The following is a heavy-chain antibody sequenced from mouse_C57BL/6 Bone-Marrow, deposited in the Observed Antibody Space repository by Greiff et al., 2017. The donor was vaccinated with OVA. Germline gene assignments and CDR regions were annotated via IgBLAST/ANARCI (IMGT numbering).Heavy chain of an antibody. J-gene: IGHJ1*03. CDR3: ARRDYYGSSFARDV. Sequence: EVQRVESGGGLVQPGGSLKLSCAASGFTFSDYYMYWVRQTPEKRLEWVAYISNGGGSTYYPDTVKGRFTISRDNAKNTLYLQMSRLKSEDTAMYYCARRDYYGSSFARDVWGTGTTVTVSS. D-gene: IGHD1-1*01. CDR1: GFTFSDYY. V-gene: IGHV5-12*01. CDR2: ISNGGGST.